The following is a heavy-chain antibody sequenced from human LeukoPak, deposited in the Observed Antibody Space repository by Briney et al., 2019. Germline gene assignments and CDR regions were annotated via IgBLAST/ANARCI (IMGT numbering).Heavy chain of an antibody. V-gene: IGHV4-34*01. CDR2: INHSGST. CDR3: ARGRYCSSTSCYHNWFDP. CDR1: GGSFSGYY. J-gene: IGHJ5*02. Sequence: SETLSLTCAVYGGSFSGYYWSWIRQPPGKGLEWIGEINHSGSTNYNPSLKSRVTISVDTSKNQLSLKLSSVTAADTAVYYCARGRYCSSTSCYHNWFDPWGQGTLVTVSS. D-gene: IGHD2-2*01.